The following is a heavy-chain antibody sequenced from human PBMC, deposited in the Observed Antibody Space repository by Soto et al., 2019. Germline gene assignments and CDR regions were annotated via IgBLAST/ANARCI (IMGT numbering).Heavy chain of an antibody. CDR3: ARGRVVVPAAVMFNCLDP. CDR1: GGSITSGGYS. J-gene: IGHJ5*02. D-gene: IGHD2-2*01. V-gene: IGHV4-30-2*01. Sequence: SETLSLTCAVSGGSITSGGYSWNWIRQPPGKGLEWIGYIFHGGSTYYNPSLRSRVTISVDRSRTQFSLKMSSVTAADTAVYYCARGRVVVPAAVMFNCLDPWGQGALVTVSS. CDR2: IFHGGST.